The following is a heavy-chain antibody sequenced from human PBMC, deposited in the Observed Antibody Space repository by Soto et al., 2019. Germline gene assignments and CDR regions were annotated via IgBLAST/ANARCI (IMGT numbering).Heavy chain of an antibody. D-gene: IGHD6-13*01. Sequence: GGSLRLSCAASGLTFSTYAMHWVRQAPGKGLEWVSAISSSGGNTYYADSVKGRFTISRDNSKNTVWLQMNSLKAEDTALYYCAGRRPYSSSPCDYWGQGTLVTVSS. CDR1: GLTFSTYA. CDR3: AGRRPYSSSPCDY. V-gene: IGHV3-23*01. CDR2: ISSSGGNT. J-gene: IGHJ4*02.